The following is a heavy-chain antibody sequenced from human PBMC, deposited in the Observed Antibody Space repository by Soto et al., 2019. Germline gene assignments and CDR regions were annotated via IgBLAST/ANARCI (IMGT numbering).Heavy chain of an antibody. J-gene: IGHJ4*02. V-gene: IGHV3-66*01. CDR3: ATRMTTAPY. CDR2: IYSGGGT. Sequence: EVRLVQSGGGLVQPGGSLRLSCAASLFIVSDNYMSWVRQAPGKGLEWVSLIYSGGGTDYAESVKGRFTISRDNSKNTLYLQMNSLKAEDTGFYYCATRMTTAPYLGQGTVVTVSS. D-gene: IGHD4-17*01. CDR1: LFIVSDNY.